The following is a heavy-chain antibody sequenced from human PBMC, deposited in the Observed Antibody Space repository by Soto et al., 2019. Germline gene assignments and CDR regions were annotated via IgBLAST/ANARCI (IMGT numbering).Heavy chain of an antibody. CDR2: ISWNSGSI. Sequence: EVQLVESGGGLVQPGRSLRLSCAASGFTFDDYAMHWVRQAPGKGLEWVSGISWNSGSIGYADSVKGRFTISRDNAKNSLYLQMNRLRAEDTALYYCAKDMRWDRLGGMDVWGQGTKVTVSS. V-gene: IGHV3-9*01. D-gene: IGHD1-26*01. CDR1: GFTFDDYA. J-gene: IGHJ6*02. CDR3: AKDMRWDRLGGMDV.